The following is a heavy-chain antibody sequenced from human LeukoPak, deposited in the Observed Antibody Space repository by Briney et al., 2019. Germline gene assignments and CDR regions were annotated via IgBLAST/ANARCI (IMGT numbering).Heavy chain of an antibody. CDR1: GGSISSYY. CDR2: IYYNGTT. V-gene: IGHV4-59*08. CDR3: ARQCCPAVAGTFFDY. Sequence: SETLSLTCTVSGGSISSYYWSWIRQPPGKGLEWIGCIYYNGTTNYNPSLKSRVTISVDTSRNQFSLKLNSVTAADTAVYYCARQCCPAVAGTFFDYWGQGTPVTVSS. D-gene: IGHD6-19*01. J-gene: IGHJ4*02.